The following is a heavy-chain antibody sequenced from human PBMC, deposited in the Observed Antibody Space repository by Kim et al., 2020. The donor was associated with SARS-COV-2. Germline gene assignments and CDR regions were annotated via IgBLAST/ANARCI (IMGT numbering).Heavy chain of an antibody. Sequence: SETLSLTCSVSGVSISTNYHYWGCVRQAPGKGLEWIGSVYNSGTTYYNPSLKSRVTISGDTSKNQFSLNMRPVTAAATAVYYCACNVGSTPDYYFDYWG. V-gene: IGHV4-39*07. CDR2: VYNSGTT. D-gene: IGHD1-26*01. CDR1: GVSISTNYHY. CDR3: ACNVGSTPDYYFDY. J-gene: IGHJ4*01.